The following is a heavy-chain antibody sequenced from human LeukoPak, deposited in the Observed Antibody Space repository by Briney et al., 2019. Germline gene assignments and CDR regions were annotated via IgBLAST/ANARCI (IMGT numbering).Heavy chain of an antibody. CDR2: ISSNGGST. V-gene: IGHV3-64*01. CDR1: GFTFSSYA. CDR3: ARALYCGSTSCYGRLDY. J-gene: IGHJ4*02. D-gene: IGHD2-2*01. Sequence: GGSLRLSCAASGFTFSSYAMHWVRQAPGKGLEYVSAISSNGGSTYYANSVKGRFTISRDNSKNTLYLQMGSLRAEDMAVYYCARALYCGSTSCYGRLDYWGQGTLVTVSS.